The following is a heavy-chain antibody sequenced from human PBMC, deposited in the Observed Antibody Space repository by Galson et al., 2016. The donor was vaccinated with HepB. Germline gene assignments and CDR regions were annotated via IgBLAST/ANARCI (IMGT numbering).Heavy chain of an antibody. Sequence: SVKVSCKASGYTLSNFYMFWVRQAPGQGLEWVGMIDPSGGSATNPRTFHGRVTMASDTYTSTVYMELNILASEDTAVYFCARVIESSLGEFFSMDVWGQGTTVIVS. J-gene: IGHJ6*02. CDR3: ARVIESSLGEFFSMDV. CDR2: IDPSGGSA. CDR1: GYTLSNFY. D-gene: IGHD3-16*01. V-gene: IGHV1-46*01.